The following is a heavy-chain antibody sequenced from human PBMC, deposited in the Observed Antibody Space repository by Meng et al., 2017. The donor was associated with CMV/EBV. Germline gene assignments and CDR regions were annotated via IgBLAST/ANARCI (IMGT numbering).Heavy chain of an antibody. Sequence: GESLMISCAASGFIFSSYEMNWVRQAPGKGLEWVSYISSSGSTIYYADSVKGRFTISSDNAKNSLYLQMNSLRAEDTAVYYCARGDCTNGVCYQKGGNDYWGQGTLVTVSS. V-gene: IGHV3-48*03. D-gene: IGHD2-8*01. CDR1: GFIFSSYE. CDR2: ISSSGSTI. J-gene: IGHJ4*02. CDR3: ARGDCTNGVCYQKGGNDY.